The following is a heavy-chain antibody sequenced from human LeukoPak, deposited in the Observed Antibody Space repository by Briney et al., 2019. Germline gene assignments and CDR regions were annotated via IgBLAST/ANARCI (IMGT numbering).Heavy chain of an antibody. V-gene: IGHV3-48*01. CDR1: GFTFSSYS. J-gene: IGHJ5*02. Sequence: GGSLRLSCAASGFTFSSYSMNWVRQAPGKGLEWVSYISSSSSTIYYADSVKGRFTISRDNAKNSLYLQMNSLRAEDTAVYYCARVLGYCSGGSCYLDWFDPWGQGTLVTVSS. CDR2: ISSSSSTI. D-gene: IGHD2-15*01. CDR3: ARVLGYCSGGSCYLDWFDP.